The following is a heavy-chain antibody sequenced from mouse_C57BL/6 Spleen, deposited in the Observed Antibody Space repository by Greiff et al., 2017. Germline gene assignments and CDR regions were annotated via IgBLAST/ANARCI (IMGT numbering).Heavy chain of an antibody. CDR2: ISDGGSYT. V-gene: IGHV5-4*01. CDR3: ARDAGRFDV. J-gene: IGHJ1*03. CDR1: GFTFSSYA. Sequence: EVKLVESGGGLVKPGGSLKLSCAASGFTFSSYAMSWVRQTPEKRLEWVATISDGGSYTYYPDNVKGRFTISRDNAKNNLYLQMSHLKSEDTAMYYCARDAGRFDVWGTGTTVTVSS.